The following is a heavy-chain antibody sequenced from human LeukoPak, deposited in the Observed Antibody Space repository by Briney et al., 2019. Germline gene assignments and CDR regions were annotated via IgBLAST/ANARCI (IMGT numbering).Heavy chain of an antibody. D-gene: IGHD4-23*01. CDR3: ARRPPLGGGNSDYFDY. V-gene: IGHV4-39*01. CDR2: IYSSGSA. Sequence: SETLSLTCTVSGDSISSSYFYWAWIRQPPGKGLQWIGSIYSSGSAYYNPSLKSRVTISVDTSKNQFSLKLSSVTAADTAVYYCARRPPLGGGNSDYFDYWGQGTLVTVSS. J-gene: IGHJ4*02. CDR1: GDSISSSYFY.